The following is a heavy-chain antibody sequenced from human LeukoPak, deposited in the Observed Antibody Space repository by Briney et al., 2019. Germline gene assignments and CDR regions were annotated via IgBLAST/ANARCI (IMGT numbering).Heavy chain of an antibody. CDR3: ATATPQNYYDSSGYYFGWFDP. CDR2: FDPEDGET. D-gene: IGHD3-22*01. Sequence: ASVKVSCKVSGYTLTGLSMHWVRQAPGKGLEWMGGFDPEDGETIDAQKYKDRVTMTEDTSTDTAYMELSSLRSEDTAVYYCATATPQNYYDSSGYYFGWFDPWSQGTLVTVSS. CDR1: GYTLTGLS. J-gene: IGHJ5*02. V-gene: IGHV1-24*01.